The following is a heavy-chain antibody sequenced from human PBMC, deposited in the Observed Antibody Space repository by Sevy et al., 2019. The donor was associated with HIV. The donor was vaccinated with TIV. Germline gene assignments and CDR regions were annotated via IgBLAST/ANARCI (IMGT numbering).Heavy chain of an antibody. D-gene: IGHD6-13*01. J-gene: IGHJ4*02. Sequence: RGSLRLSCAASGFTFSTYAMNWVRQAPGKGLEWVSATSGRGGMTYYADSVKGWFTISRDNSKNTLYLQMNSLRAEDTAVYYCAREGDQQPFDYWGQGTLVTVSS. CDR1: GFTFSTYA. V-gene: IGHV3-23*01. CDR2: TSGRGGMT. CDR3: AREGDQQPFDY.